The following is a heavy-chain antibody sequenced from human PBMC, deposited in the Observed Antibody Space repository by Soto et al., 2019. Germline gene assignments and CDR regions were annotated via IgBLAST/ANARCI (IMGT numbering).Heavy chain of an antibody. J-gene: IGHJ3*02. CDR1: GGTFSSYA. V-gene: IGHV1-69*13. Sequence: ASVKVSCKASGGTFSSYAISWVRQAPGQGLEWMGGIIPIFGTANYAQKFQGRVTITADESTSTAYMELSSLRSEDTAVYYCARGILVYSGSYGAFDIWGQGTMVTVSS. CDR2: IIPIFGTA. D-gene: IGHD1-26*01. CDR3: ARGILVYSGSYGAFDI.